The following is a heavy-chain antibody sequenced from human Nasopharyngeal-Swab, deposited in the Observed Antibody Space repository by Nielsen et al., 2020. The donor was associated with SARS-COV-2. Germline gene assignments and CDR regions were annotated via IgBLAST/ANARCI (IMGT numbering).Heavy chain of an antibody. CDR1: GFTFSSYS. D-gene: IGHD1-1*01. V-gene: IGHV3-48*02. CDR3: AREWNWDDAFDY. J-gene: IGHJ4*02. Sequence: GESLKISCEASGFTFSSYSMNWVRQAPGKGLERISYISGSTNTIYYADSVKGRFTISRDNAENLLYLDMTSLRDDDTAVYYCAREWNWDDAFDYWGQGTLVTVSS. CDR2: ISGSTNTI.